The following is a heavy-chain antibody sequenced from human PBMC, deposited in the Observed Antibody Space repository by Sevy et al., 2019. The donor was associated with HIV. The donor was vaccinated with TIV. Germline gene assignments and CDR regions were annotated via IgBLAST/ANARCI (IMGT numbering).Heavy chain of an antibody. D-gene: IGHD6-19*01. V-gene: IGHV3-23*01. CDR3: AKEWTQLGGWYGELDY. CDR2: ISISGIKT. J-gene: IGHJ4*02. CDR1: GFTFSNYA. Sequence: GGSLRLSCAASGFTFSNYAMSWVRQAPGKGLEWVSSISISGIKTYYADSVKGGVTISRDNSKKTSYLKMNSLRADDEAVYYCAKEWTQLGGWYGELDYWAQGSLVTVSS.